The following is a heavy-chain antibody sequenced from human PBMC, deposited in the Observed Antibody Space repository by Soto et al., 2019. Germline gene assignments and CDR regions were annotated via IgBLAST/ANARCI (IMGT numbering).Heavy chain of an antibody. Sequence: ASETLSLTCAVYGGSFSGYYWSWIRQPPGKGLEWIGEINHSGSTNYNPSLKSRVTISVDTSKNQFSLKLSSVTAADTAVYYCARGYNLVVVKYYYYYGMDVWGQGTTVTVSS. CDR3: ARGYNLVVVKYYYYYGMDV. J-gene: IGHJ6*02. CDR1: GGSFSGYY. CDR2: INHSGST. D-gene: IGHD3-22*01. V-gene: IGHV4-34*01.